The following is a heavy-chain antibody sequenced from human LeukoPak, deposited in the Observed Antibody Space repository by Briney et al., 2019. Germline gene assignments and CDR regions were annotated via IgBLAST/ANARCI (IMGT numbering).Heavy chain of an antibody. CDR2: IYSGGST. V-gene: IGHV3-66*01. CDR1: GFTVSSNY. CDR3: AREEGPLDY. J-gene: IGHJ4*02. Sequence: GRSLRPSCAASGFTVSSNYMSWVRQAPGKGLEWVSVIYSGGSTYYADSVKGRFTISRDNSKNTLYLQMNSLRAEDTAVYYCAREEGPLDYWGQGTLVTVSS.